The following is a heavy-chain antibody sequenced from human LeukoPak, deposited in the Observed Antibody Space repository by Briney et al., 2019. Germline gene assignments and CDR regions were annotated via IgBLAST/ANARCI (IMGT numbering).Heavy chain of an antibody. D-gene: IGHD6-13*01. Sequence: SETLSLTCTVSGGSISSYYWSWIQQPPGKGLEWIGYIYYSGNTNYNPSLKSRVTISVDTSKNQFSLKLSSVTAADTAVYYCARANSRQLVKYWGQGTLVTVSS. CDR2: IYYSGNT. CDR3: ARANSRQLVKY. J-gene: IGHJ4*02. CDR1: GGSISSYY. V-gene: IGHV4-59*08.